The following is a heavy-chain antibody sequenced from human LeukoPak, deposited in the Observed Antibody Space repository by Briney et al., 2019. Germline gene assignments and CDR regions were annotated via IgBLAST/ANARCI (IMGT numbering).Heavy chain of an antibody. CDR2: ISPDGSDT. V-gene: IGHV3-74*01. CDR3: VRGAYSGRLAY. J-gene: IGHJ4*02. D-gene: IGHD1-26*01. CDR1: GFTLSSYW. Sequence: PGGPLRLSCAASGFTLSSYWMHWVRQGPGKGPVWVSRISPDGSDTSYADSVKGRFTISRDNAKNTLYLQMNSLRVEDTAVYYCVRGAYSGRLAYWGQGTLVTFSS.